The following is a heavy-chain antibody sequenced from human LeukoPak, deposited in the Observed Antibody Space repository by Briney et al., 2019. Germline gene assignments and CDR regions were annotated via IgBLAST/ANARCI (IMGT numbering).Heavy chain of an antibody. CDR1: GGSISSSSYY. CDR3: ARQSGFLSTFDY. D-gene: IGHD5/OR15-5a*01. Sequence: SETLSLTCTVSGGSISSSSYYWGWIRQPPGKRLEWIGSIYYSGTAYYNPSLKSRVTISVDKSKNQFSVKLTSVTAADTAVYYCARQSGFLSTFDYWGQGTLVTVSS. V-gene: IGHV4-39*01. J-gene: IGHJ4*02. CDR2: IYYSGTA.